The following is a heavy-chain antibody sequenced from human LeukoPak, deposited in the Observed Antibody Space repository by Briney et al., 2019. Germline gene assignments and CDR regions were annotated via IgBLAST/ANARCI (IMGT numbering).Heavy chain of an antibody. V-gene: IGHV3-11*01. D-gene: IGHD3-10*01. J-gene: IGHJ4*02. Sequence: GGSLRLSCAASGFTFSDYYMSWIRQAPGQGLEWVSYISSSGSTIYYADSVKGRFTMSRDNSKNTVHLQMNSLRAEDTAIYYCAKNMKIRGIMSIDYWGQGTLVTVSS. CDR2: ISSSGSTI. CDR1: GFTFSDYY. CDR3: AKNMKIRGIMSIDY.